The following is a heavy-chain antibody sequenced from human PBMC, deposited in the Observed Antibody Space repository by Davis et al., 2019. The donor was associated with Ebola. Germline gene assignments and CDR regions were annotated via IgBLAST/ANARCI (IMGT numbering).Heavy chain of an antibody. Sequence: SETLSPTCTVSGAFISAYYWSCIRQPPGKGLEWIGYVLYTGATHYNASLKSRVTISVDTSNNQFSLILSSVTAADTAVYYCARLGSYGQYHYFDSWGQGTLVTVSS. CDR1: GAFISAYY. CDR2: VLYTGAT. J-gene: IGHJ4*02. D-gene: IGHD3-10*01. CDR3: ARLGSYGQYHYFDS. V-gene: IGHV4-59*08.